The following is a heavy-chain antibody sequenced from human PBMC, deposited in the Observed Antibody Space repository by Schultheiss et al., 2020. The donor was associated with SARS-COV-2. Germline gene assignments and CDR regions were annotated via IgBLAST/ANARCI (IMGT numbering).Heavy chain of an antibody. Sequence: SVKVSCKASGGTFSSYAISWVRQAPGQGLEWMGGIIPIFGTANYAQKFQGRVTITADESTSTAYMELSSLRSEDTAVYYCARDPHYDFWSGLDYWGQGTLVTVSS. V-gene: IGHV1-69*13. CDR2: IIPIFGTA. J-gene: IGHJ4*02. D-gene: IGHD3-3*01. CDR3: ARDPHYDFWSGLDY. CDR1: GGTFSSYA.